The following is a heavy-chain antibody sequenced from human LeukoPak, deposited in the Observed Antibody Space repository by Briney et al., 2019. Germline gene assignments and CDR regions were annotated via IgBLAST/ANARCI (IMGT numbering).Heavy chain of an antibody. J-gene: IGHJ5*02. D-gene: IGHD3-22*01. CDR1: GGSISSSSYY. V-gene: IGHV4-39*01. CDR2: IYYSGST. CDR3: ARHAYYYDSSGYRTLFDP. Sequence: ASETLSLTCTVSGGSISSSSYYWGWIRQPPGKGLEWIGSIYYSGSTYYNPSPKSRVTMTEHTSKHQFALKLSSVAAADRAVYYCARHAYYYDSSGYRTLFDPWGQGTLVTVSS.